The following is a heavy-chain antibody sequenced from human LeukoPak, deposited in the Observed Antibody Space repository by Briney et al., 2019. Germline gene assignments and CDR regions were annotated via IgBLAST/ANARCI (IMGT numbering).Heavy chain of an antibody. CDR2: IYTSGST. D-gene: IGHD4-23*01. CDR3: ARRAVRNGGNSVGFDP. V-gene: IGHV4-61*02. Sequence: PSETLSLTCTVSGGSISSGSYYWSWIRQPAGKGLEWIGRIYTSGSTNYNPSLKSRVTISVDTSKNQFSLKLSSVTAADTAVYYCARRAVRNGGNSVGFDPWGQGTLVTVSS. CDR1: GGSISSGSYY. J-gene: IGHJ5*02.